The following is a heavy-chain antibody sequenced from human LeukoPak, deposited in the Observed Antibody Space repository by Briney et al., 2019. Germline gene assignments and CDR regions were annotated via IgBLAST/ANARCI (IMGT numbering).Heavy chain of an antibody. V-gene: IGHV1-46*01. CDR1: GYTFTSYA. CDR2: INPSGGST. J-gene: IGHJ6*02. D-gene: IGHD2-2*01. Sequence: ASVKVSCKASGYTFTSYAMNWVRQAPGQGLEWMGIINPSGGSTSYAQKFQGRVTMTRDTSTSTVYMELSSLRSEDTAVYYCARDVRYCSSTSCYRLRYYYYGMDVWGQGTTVTVSS. CDR3: ARDVRYCSSTSCYRLRYYYYGMDV.